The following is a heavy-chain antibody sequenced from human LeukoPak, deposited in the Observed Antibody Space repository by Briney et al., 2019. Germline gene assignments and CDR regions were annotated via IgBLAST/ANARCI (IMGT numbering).Heavy chain of an antibody. CDR1: GGSFSGYY. J-gene: IGHJ5*02. CDR2: INHSGST. D-gene: IGHD3-16*02. V-gene: IGHV4-34*01. CDR3: ARDHGRGVWGSYRLGSFDP. Sequence: NPSETLSLTCAVYGGSFSGYYWSWIRQPPGKGLEWIGEINHSGSTNYNPSLKSRVTISVDTSKNQFSLKLSSVTAADTAVYYCARDHGRGVWGSYRLGSFDPWGQGTLVTVSS.